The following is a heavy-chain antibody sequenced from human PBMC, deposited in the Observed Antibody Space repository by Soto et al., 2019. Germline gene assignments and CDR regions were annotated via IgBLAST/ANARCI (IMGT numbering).Heavy chain of an antibody. D-gene: IGHD1-26*01. CDR2: TSYDGSSR. Sequence: GGSLRLSCAASGFTFSSYAMHWVRQAPGKGLEWVAVTSYDGSSRYYADSVKGRFTISRDNSKNTLYLQMNSLRPEDTAVYYCARPGRWLQPHVDYWGPGTLVTVSS. V-gene: IGHV3-30-3*01. CDR1: GFTFSSYA. J-gene: IGHJ4*02. CDR3: ARPGRWLQPHVDY.